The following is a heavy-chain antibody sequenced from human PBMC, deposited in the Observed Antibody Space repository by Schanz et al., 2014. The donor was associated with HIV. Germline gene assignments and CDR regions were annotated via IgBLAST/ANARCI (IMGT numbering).Heavy chain of an antibody. V-gene: IGHV3-30*18. CDR1: GFTFSTND. D-gene: IGHD5-18*01. J-gene: IGHJ4*02. CDR3: AKAGLFFGQLWLGFFAY. CDR2: ISHNGNND. Sequence: QVQLVESGGGVVQPGRSLRLSCAASGFTFSTNDMHWVRQVPGKGLEWVAVISHNGNNDYYAESVKGRVTISRDNSKNTLYLQMNNLKTEDTALYYCAKAGLFFGQLWLGFFAYWGQGAQVTVSS.